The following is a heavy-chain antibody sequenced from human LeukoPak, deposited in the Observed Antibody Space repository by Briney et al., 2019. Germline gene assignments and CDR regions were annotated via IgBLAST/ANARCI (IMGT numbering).Heavy chain of an antibody. D-gene: IGHD2-2*01. Sequence: SETLSLTCAVYGGSFSGYYWSWIRQPPGKGLEWIGYIYYSGSTNYNPSLKSRVTISVDTSKNQFSLKLNSVSAADTAVYYCARLTVPLRFDPWGQGTLVTVSS. V-gene: IGHV4-59*01. J-gene: IGHJ5*02. CDR1: GGSFSGYY. CDR3: ARLTVPLRFDP. CDR2: IYYSGST.